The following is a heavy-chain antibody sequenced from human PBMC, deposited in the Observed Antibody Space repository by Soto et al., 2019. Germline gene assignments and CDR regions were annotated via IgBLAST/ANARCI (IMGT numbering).Heavy chain of an antibody. CDR3: AKDQSGVRGVVMWFDP. CDR2: ITNGGGST. CDR1: GFTFSSYD. J-gene: IGHJ5*02. V-gene: IGHV3-23*01. Sequence: PVGSLRLSCAASGFTFSSYDMSWVRQAPRKGLEWVSTITNGGGSTYYADSVKGRFTISRDNSKNTLYLQTNSLRAEDTAVYYCAKDQSGVRGVVMWFDPWGQGTLVTVSS. D-gene: IGHD3-10*01.